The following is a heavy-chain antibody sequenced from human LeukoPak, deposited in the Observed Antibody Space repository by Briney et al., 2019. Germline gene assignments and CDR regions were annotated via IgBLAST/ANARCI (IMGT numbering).Heavy chain of an antibody. Sequence: PSETLSLTCTVSGGSIRTYYWSWIRQPPGKGLEWIGYIFYSGSTNYNPSLKSRVTISVDTSKNQFSLKLSSVTAADTAVYYCARADKGSSWYTYYMDVWGKGTTVTVSS. V-gene: IGHV4-59*01. CDR3: ARADKGSSWYTYYMDV. CDR2: IFYSGST. D-gene: IGHD6-13*01. CDR1: GGSIRTYY. J-gene: IGHJ6*03.